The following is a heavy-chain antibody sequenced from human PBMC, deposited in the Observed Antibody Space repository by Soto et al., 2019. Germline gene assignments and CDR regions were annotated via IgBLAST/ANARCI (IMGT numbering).Heavy chain of an antibody. CDR2: LYPSGGA. J-gene: IGHJ3*02. CDR1: GASLRRNY. V-gene: IGHV4-4*07. CDR3: AREDDVLTGFPI. D-gene: IGHD3-9*01. Sequence: QVQLQESGPGLVKTSETLSLSCSVSGASLRRNYWNWIRQSAGKRLEWIGRLYPSGGANYNPSLKSRVTMSLDTSKNQFSLTLMSVAAADTAVYYWAREDDVLTGFPIWG.